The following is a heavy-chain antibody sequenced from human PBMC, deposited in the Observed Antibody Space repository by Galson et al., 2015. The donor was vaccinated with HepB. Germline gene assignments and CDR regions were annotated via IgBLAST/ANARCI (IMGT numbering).Heavy chain of an antibody. CDR3: ASSSTNGYSYYYYYMDV. D-gene: IGHD2/OR15-2a*01. J-gene: IGHJ6*03. V-gene: IGHV1-69*04. Sequence: SVKVSCKASGGTFSSYAISWVRQAPGQGLEWMGRIIPILGIANYAQKFQGRVTITADKSTSTAYMELSSLRSEDTAVYYCASSSTNGYSYYYYYMDVWGKGTTVTVSS. CDR1: GGTFSSYA. CDR2: IIPILGIA.